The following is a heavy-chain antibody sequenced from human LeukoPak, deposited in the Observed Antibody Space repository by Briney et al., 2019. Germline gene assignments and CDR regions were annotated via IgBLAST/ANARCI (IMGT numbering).Heavy chain of an antibody. D-gene: IGHD5-18*01. V-gene: IGHV3-23*01. CDR3: AREDATMVLSLDY. CDR2: ISCGGDNT. CDR1: GFTFSSYA. J-gene: IGHJ4*02. Sequence: GSLRLSCAASGFTFSSYAMSWVRQAPGKGLEWVSAISCGGDNTYYADSVKGRLTISRDNSKNTLYVQMTSLRAEDTAVYYCAREDATMVLSLDYWGQGALVTVSS.